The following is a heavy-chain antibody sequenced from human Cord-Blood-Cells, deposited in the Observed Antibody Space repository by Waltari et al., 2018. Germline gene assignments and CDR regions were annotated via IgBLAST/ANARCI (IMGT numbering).Heavy chain of an antibody. Sequence: EVQLVESGGGLVKPGGSLRLSCAASGFTFSRYRMNWVRQAPGKGLEWVSSISSSSSYIYYADSVKGRFTISRDNAKNSLYLQMNSLRAEDTAVYYCARDSRGVGLGPDYWGQGTLVTVSS. D-gene: IGHD7-27*01. CDR3: ARDSRGVGLGPDY. V-gene: IGHV3-21*01. CDR1: GFTFSRYR. J-gene: IGHJ4*02. CDR2: ISSSSSYI.